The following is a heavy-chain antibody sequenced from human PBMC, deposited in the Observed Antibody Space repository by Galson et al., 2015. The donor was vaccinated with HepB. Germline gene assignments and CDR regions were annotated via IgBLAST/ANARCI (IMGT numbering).Heavy chain of an antibody. CDR2: IGTAGDT. CDR3: ARDGGRQNYGGNSGDWYFDL. V-gene: IGHV3-13*04. CDR1: GFTFSSYD. J-gene: IGHJ2*01. Sequence: SLRLSCAASGFTFSSYDMHWVRQATGKGLEWVSAIGTAGDTYYPGSVKGRFTISRENAKNSLYLQMNSLRAGDTAVYYCARDGGRQNYGGNSGDWYFDLWGRGTLVTVSS. D-gene: IGHD4-23*01.